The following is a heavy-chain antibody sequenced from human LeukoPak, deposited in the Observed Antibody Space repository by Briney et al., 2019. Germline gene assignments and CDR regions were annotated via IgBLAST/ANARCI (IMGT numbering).Heavy chain of an antibody. D-gene: IGHD2-8*02. J-gene: IGHJ4*02. CDR2: INSDGSIT. CDR3: ARNPTGDYDY. V-gene: IGHV3-74*01. Sequence: PGGSLRLSCAASGFTFRDYWMHWVRQVPGKGLLWVSHINSDGSITDYADSVKGRFTISRDNARNTLSLQMDSLRVEDTAVYYGARNPTGDYDYWGQGALVTVSS. CDR1: GFTFRDYW.